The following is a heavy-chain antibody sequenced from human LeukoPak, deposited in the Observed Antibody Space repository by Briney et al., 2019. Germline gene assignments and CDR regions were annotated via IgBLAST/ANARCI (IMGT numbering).Heavy chain of an antibody. CDR1: GFTFSSYD. D-gene: IGHD6-13*01. V-gene: IGHV3-23*01. CDR3: AEGGTGAVGDFDY. J-gene: IGHJ4*02. Sequence: SGGSLRLSCAASGFTFSSYDKHWVRQAPGRGLEWVSTISGSGGSTYYAGSVKGRFTVSRDNSKNTMYLQMNSLRAEDTAVYYCAEGGTGAVGDFDYWGQGTLVTVSS. CDR2: ISGSGGST.